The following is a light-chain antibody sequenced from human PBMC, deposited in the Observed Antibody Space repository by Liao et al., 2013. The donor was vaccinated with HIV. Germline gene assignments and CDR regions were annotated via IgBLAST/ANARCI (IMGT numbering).Light chain of an antibody. CDR1: NIGTKS. CDR3: QAWDSRTVV. V-gene: IGLV3-21*01. Sequence: SYELTQEPSVSVAPGKTARITCGGNNIGTKSVHWYQQKPGQSPVLVIYQDSTRPSGIPERFSGSNSGNTATLTISGTQAMDEADYYCQAWDSRTVVFGGGTKLTVL. CDR2: QDS. J-gene: IGLJ2*01.